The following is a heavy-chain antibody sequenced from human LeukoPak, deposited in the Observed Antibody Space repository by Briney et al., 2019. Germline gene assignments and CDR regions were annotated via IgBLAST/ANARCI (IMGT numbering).Heavy chain of an antibody. Sequence: ASVKVSCKASGYTFTSYDINWVRQATGQGLEWMGWMNPNSGNTGYAQKFQGRVTMTRSTSISTAYMELGSLRSEDTAVYYCARGRWLSSGSYYRPVDYWGQGTLVTVSS. V-gene: IGHV1-8*01. CDR2: MNPNSGNT. D-gene: IGHD1-26*01. J-gene: IGHJ4*02. CDR1: GYTFTSYD. CDR3: ARGRWLSSGSYYRPVDY.